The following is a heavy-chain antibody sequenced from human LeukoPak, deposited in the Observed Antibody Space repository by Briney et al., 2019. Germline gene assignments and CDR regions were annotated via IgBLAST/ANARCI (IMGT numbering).Heavy chain of an antibody. J-gene: IGHJ1*01. Sequence: GASVKVSCKASGGTFSSYGISWVRQAPGQGLEWMARIIPIFGTTNYAQKFQSRVTILADTSTSIAYMDLRSLRSEDTAVYYCARDYYYDSSGYHPAEYFNHWGQGTLVTVSS. CDR3: ARDYYYDSSGYHPAEYFNH. CDR2: IIPIFGTT. CDR1: GGTFSSYG. D-gene: IGHD3-22*01. V-gene: IGHV1-69*06.